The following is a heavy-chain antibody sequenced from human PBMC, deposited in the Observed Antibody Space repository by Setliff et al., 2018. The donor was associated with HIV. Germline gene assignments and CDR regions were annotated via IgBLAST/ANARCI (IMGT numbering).Heavy chain of an antibody. Sequence: ASVKVSCKASGYTFTNYAISWIRQAPGQGLEWLGWISGYKGNTNYEQKLQGRVTRTTETSTSTAYMELRSLRSDDTAVYYCARGRISVEAAPLGWFDPWGQGTLVTVSS. CDR3: ARGRISVEAAPLGWFDP. V-gene: IGHV1-18*01. CDR2: ISGYKGNT. J-gene: IGHJ5*02. D-gene: IGHD6-6*01. CDR1: GYTFTNYA.